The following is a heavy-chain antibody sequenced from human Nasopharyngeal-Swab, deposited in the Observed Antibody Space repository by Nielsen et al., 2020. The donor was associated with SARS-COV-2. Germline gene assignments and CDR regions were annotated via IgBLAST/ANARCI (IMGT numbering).Heavy chain of an antibody. CDR3: AKDIKGDGSGTHFDY. V-gene: IGHV3-43*01. D-gene: IGHD3-10*01. CDR2: ISWDGGST. J-gene: IGHJ4*02. CDR1: GFTFDDYT. Sequence: GESLKISCAASGFTFDDYTMHWVRQAPGKGLEWVSLISWDGGSTYYADSVKGRFTISRDNSKNSLHLQMNSLRTEDTALYYCAKDIKGDGSGTHFDYWGQGTLVTVSS.